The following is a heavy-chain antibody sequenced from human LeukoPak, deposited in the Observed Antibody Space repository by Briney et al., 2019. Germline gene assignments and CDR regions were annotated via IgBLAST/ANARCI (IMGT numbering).Heavy chain of an antibody. J-gene: IGHJ6*03. CDR3: ARERIVVVPAATIANYYMDV. V-gene: IGHV3-21*01. CDR1: GFTFSSYA. Sequence: GGSLRLSCAASGFTFSSYAMSWVRQAPGKGLEWVSSISSSSSYIYYADSVKGRFTISRDNAKNSLYLQMNSLRAEDTAVYYCARERIVVVPAATIANYYMDVWGKGTTVTVSS. D-gene: IGHD2-2*01. CDR2: ISSSSSYI.